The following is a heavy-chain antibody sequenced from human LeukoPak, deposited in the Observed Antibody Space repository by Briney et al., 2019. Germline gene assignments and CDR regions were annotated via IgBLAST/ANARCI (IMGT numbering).Heavy chain of an antibody. CDR1: GYTFTNYW. CDR3: ARQRATWGGGDF. J-gene: IGHJ4*02. CDR2: ISPGDSNT. Sequence: GESLKISCKGSGYTFTNYWIGWVRQMPGKGLEWMGIISPGDSNTRYSPSFQGQVTISADKSISTAYLQWNSLKASDTAIYYCARQRATWGGGDFWGQGTLVTVSS. V-gene: IGHV5-51*01. D-gene: IGHD3-16*01.